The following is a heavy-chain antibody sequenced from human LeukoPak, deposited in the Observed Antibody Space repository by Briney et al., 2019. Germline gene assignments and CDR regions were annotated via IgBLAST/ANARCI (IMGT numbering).Heavy chain of an antibody. J-gene: IGHJ3*01. CDR2: IYIGGDT. Sequence: GGSLRLSCAASAFSLSRNFTGWVRQAPGKGLEWVSLIYIGGDTYYADSVKGRSTISRDNSKNTIYLQMNSLRVEDTAVYYCAREVGSGSYLAHAFDLWGQGTIVTVSS. CDR1: AFSLSRNF. CDR3: AREVGSGSYLAHAFDL. V-gene: IGHV3-53*01. D-gene: IGHD1-26*01.